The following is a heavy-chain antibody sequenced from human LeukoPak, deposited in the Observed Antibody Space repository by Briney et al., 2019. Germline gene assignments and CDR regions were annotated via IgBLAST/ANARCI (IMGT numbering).Heavy chain of an antibody. CDR1: EFTVSSNY. CDR2: IYSGGST. CDR3: ARALSYYYYYMDV. J-gene: IGHJ6*03. V-gene: IGHV3-66*02. Sequence: GGSLRLSCAASEFTVSSNYMSWVRQAPGKGLEWVSVIYSGGSTYYADSVKGRFTISRDNSKNTLYLQMNSLRAEDTAVYYCARALSYYYYYMDVWGKGTTVTVSS.